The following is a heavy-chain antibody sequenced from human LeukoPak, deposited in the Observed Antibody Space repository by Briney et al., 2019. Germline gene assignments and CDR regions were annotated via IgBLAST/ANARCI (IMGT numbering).Heavy chain of an antibody. CDR2: ISSSSSTI. V-gene: IGHV3-48*01. J-gene: IGHJ4*02. CDR1: RVTLSSDI. D-gene: IGHD4-11*01. Sequence: PGGTLRLSSAASRVTLSSDIMNTVPEAPGQRVKWVAYISSSSSTIYYAASVKGRFTISRDNAKNSLYLQMNSLRAEDTAVYYCARTYSNHEDYWGQGTLVTVSS. CDR3: ARTYSNHEDY.